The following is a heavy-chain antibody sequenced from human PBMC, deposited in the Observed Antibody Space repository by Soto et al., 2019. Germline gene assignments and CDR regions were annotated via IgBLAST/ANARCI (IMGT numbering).Heavy chain of an antibody. V-gene: IGHV3-15*01. D-gene: IGHD1-1*01. Sequence: PGGSLRLSCAASGFTFSNAWMSWVRRAPGKGLEWVGRIKSKTDGGTTDYAAPVKGRFTISRDDSKNTLYLQLSALRADDTAVYYCARDKPGTTCFDYWGQGTLVTVSS. J-gene: IGHJ4*02. CDR1: GFTFSNAW. CDR2: IKSKTDGGTT. CDR3: ARDKPGTTCFDY.